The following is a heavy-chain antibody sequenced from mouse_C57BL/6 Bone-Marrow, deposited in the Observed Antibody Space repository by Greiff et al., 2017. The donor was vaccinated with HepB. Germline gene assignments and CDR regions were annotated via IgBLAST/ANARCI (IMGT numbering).Heavy chain of an antibody. D-gene: IGHD1-1*01. V-gene: IGHV1-15*01. CDR1: GYTFTDYE. CDR3: TRSGYGSSYFAY. J-gene: IGHJ3*01. Sequence: VQLQQSGAELVRPGASVTLSCKASGYTFTDYEMHWVKQTPVHGLEWIGAIDPETGGTAYNQKFKGKAILTADKSSSTAYRELRSLTSEDSAVYYCTRSGYGSSYFAYWGQGTLVTVSA. CDR2: IDPETGGT.